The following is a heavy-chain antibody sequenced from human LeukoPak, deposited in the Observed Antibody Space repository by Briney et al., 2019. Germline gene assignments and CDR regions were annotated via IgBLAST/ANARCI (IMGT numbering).Heavy chain of an antibody. Sequence: ETLSLTCAVYGGSFSGYYWSWIRQPPGKGLEWIGEINHSGSTNYNPSLKSRVTISVDTSKNQFSLKLSSVTAADTAVYYCARGNSNYYYMDVWGKGTTVTVSS. CDR2: INHSGST. V-gene: IGHV4-34*01. D-gene: IGHD4-11*01. CDR1: GGSFSGYY. J-gene: IGHJ6*03. CDR3: ARGNSNYYYMDV.